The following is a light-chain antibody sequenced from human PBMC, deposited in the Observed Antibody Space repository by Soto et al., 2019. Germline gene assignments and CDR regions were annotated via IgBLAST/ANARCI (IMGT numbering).Light chain of an antibody. CDR1: TSNIGRNS. V-gene: IGLV1-44*01. Sequence: QSVLTQPPSASGTPGQRFTISCSGSTSNIGRNSVYWYQQLPGTAPKLVMYGDVQRPSGVPDRFSGSKSGNTASLTVSGLQAADEADYFCKSYAGSNTYVFGSGTKVTVL. CDR3: KSYAGSNTYV. CDR2: GDV. J-gene: IGLJ1*01.